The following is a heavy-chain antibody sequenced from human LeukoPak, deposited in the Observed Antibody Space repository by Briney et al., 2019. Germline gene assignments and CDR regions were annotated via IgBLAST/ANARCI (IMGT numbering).Heavy chain of an antibody. Sequence: SVKVSCKASGGTFSSYAISWVRQAPGQGLEWMGGIIPIFGTANYAQKFQGRVTITTDESTSTAYMELSSLRSEDTAVYYCAREWETTVTYGDYYYYYMDVWGKGTTVTVSS. CDR3: AREWETTVTYGDYYYYYMDV. D-gene: IGHD4-17*01. V-gene: IGHV1-69*05. J-gene: IGHJ6*03. CDR2: IIPIFGTA. CDR1: GGTFSSYA.